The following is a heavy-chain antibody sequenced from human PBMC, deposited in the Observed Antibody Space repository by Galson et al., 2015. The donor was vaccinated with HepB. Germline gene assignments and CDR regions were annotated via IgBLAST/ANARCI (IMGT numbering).Heavy chain of an antibody. CDR1: GFTFSSYA. CDR2: ISSNGGST. V-gene: IGHV3-64D*06. D-gene: IGHD3-22*01. Sequence: SLRLSCAASGFTFSSYAMHWVRQAPGKGLEYVSAISSNGGSTYYADSVKGRFTISRDNSKNTLYLQMSSLRAEDTAVYYCVKDGGGNYYDSSGYMGGAFDIWGQGTMVTVSS. J-gene: IGHJ3*02. CDR3: VKDGGGNYYDSSGYMGGAFDI.